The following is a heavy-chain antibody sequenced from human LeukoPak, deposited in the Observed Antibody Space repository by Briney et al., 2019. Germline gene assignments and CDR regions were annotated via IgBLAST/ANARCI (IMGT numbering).Heavy chain of an antibody. Sequence: PGGSLRLSCAASGFTFNIHAMTWARQAPGRGLEWVSVLSPNGDTTFYADSVKGRFTISRDNSKNMVFLQMDSLGAEDMAVYYCARNWGLDYWGQGTLVTVSS. D-gene: IGHD7-27*01. V-gene: IGHV3-23*01. J-gene: IGHJ4*02. CDR1: GFTFNIHA. CDR3: ARNWGLDY. CDR2: LSPNGDTT.